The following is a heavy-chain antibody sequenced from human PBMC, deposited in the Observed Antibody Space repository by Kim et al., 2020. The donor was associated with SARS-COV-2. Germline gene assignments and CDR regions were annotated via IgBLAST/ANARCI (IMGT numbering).Heavy chain of an antibody. Sequence: GGSLRLSCAASGFTFSSYGMHWVRQAPGKGLEWVAVISYDGSNKYYADSVKGRFTISRDNSKNTLYLQMNSLRAEDTAVYYCARFYGGSYYYGMDVWGQGTTVTVSS. D-gene: IGHD2-15*01. CDR3: ARFYGGSYYYGMDV. CDR2: ISYDGSNK. CDR1: GFTFSSYG. J-gene: IGHJ6*02. V-gene: IGHV3-33*05.